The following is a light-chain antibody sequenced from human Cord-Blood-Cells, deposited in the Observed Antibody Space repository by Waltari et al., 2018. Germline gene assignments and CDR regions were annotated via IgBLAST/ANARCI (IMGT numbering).Light chain of an antibody. CDR3: CSYAGSSTNYV. V-gene: IGLV2-23*02. J-gene: IGLJ1*01. CDR1: SSDVGSYNI. Sequence: QSALTQPASVSGSPGQSITISCTGPSSDVGSYNIVSWYQQHPGKAPKLMIYEVSKRPSGVSNRFSGSKSGNTASLTISGLQAEDEADYYCCSYAGSSTNYVFGTGTKVTVL. CDR2: EVS.